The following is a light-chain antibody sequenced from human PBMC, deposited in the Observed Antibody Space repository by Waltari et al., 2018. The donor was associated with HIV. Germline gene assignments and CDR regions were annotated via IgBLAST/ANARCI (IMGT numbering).Light chain of an antibody. CDR2: WAS. V-gene: IGKV4-1*01. J-gene: IGKJ2*01. Sequence: DIVMTQSPDFLAVSLGERAPINCKSSPSVLYSSNNKNYLAWYQQKPGQPPKLLIYWASTRESGVPDRFSGSGSGTDFTLTISSLQAEDVAVYYCQQYYTTPYTFGQGTKLEIK. CDR1: PSVLYSSNNKNY. CDR3: QQYYTTPYT.